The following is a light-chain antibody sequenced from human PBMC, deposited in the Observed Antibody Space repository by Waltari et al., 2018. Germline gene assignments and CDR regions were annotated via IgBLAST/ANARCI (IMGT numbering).Light chain of an antibody. CDR1: QSLLYSNGNTY. CDR2: TVS. V-gene: IGKV2-30*01. CDR3: MQGTHWPYT. Sequence: DAVLTQSPLSLPVTLGQPASISSRSSQSLLYSNGNTYFNWYQQRPGQSPRRLLYTVSSRDSGVPDRFSGSGSDTDFTLKISRVEAEDVGVYYCMQGTHWPYTFGQGTKLEIK. J-gene: IGKJ2*01.